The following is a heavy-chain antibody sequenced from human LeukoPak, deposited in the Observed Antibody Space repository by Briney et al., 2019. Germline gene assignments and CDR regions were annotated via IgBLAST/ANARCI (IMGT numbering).Heavy chain of an antibody. V-gene: IGHV4-61*08. Sequence: SQTLSLTCTVSGGSISSGGYYWSWIRQPPGKGLEWIGYIYYSGSTNYNPSLKSRVTISVDTSKNQFSLKLSSVTAADTAVYYCARSGSERTPDYWGQGTLVTVSS. CDR2: IYYSGST. CDR3: ARSGSERTPDY. J-gene: IGHJ4*02. CDR1: GGSISSGGYY. D-gene: IGHD1-26*01.